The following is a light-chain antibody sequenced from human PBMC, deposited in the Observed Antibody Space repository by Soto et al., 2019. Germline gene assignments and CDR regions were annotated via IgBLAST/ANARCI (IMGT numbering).Light chain of an antibody. CDR1: QYINTW. CDR3: QPYQGFPFT. CDR2: SSS. J-gene: IGKJ2*01. V-gene: IGKV1-5*03. Sequence: DIQMTQSPSTLSASVGDRVIITCRASQYINTWLAWYQQKPGRAPKLLIYSSSSLEGGVPSRSSGSGSGSEFTLTISSLQSDDFAPHYCQPYQGFPFTLGQGTKL.